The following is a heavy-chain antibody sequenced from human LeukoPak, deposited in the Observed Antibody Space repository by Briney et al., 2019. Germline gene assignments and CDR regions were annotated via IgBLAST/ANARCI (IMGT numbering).Heavy chain of an antibody. D-gene: IGHD6-19*01. Sequence: ASVKVSCKASGYTFTGYYMHWVRQAPGQGLEWMGWINPNSGGTNYAQKFQGWVTMTRDTSISTAYMELSRLRSDDTAVYYCARGGSSGWYTFDYWGQGTLVTVSS. CDR2: INPNSGGT. J-gene: IGHJ4*02. CDR3: ARGGSSGWYTFDY. V-gene: IGHV1-2*04. CDR1: GYTFTGYY.